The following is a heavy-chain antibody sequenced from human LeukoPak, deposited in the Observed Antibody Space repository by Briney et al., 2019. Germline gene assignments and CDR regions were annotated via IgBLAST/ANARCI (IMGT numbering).Heavy chain of an antibody. CDR3: AREYSSGWYPYYYYGMDV. Sequence: GGSLRLSCAASGFTFSSYAMSWVRQAPGKGLEWVSAISGSGGSTYYADSVKGRFTISRDNAKNSLYLQMNSLRAEDTAVYYCAREYSSGWYPYYYYGMDVWGQGTLVTVSS. D-gene: IGHD6-19*01. V-gene: IGHV3-23*01. CDR2: ISGSGGST. CDR1: GFTFSSYA. J-gene: IGHJ6*02.